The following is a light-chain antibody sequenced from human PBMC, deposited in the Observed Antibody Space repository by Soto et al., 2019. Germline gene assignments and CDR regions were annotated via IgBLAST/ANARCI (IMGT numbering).Light chain of an antibody. J-gene: IGKJ1*01. CDR1: QSISSW. CDR2: DAS. CDR3: QHYNSYFRT. V-gene: IGKV1-5*01. Sequence: DIHITQSPSTLSASVGDRVTITCRASQSISSWLAWYQQKPGKAPKVMIYDASSLESGVPSRFSGSGSGSGTEFTLTISSLQPDDVGSYYCQHYNSYFRTFGQGTKVDIK.